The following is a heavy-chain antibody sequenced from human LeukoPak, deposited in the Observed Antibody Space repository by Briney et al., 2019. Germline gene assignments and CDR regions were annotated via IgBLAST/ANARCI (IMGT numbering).Heavy chain of an antibody. CDR3: ARGLIAAAGRVDWFDP. J-gene: IGHJ5*02. V-gene: IGHV4-34*01. CDR1: GGSISSYY. CDR2: INHSGST. Sequence: SETLSLTCTVSGGSISSYYWSWIRQPPGKGLEWIGEINHSGSTNYNPSLKSRVTISVDTSKNQFSLKLSSVTAADTAVYYCARGLIAAAGRVDWFDPWGQGTLVTVSS. D-gene: IGHD6-13*01.